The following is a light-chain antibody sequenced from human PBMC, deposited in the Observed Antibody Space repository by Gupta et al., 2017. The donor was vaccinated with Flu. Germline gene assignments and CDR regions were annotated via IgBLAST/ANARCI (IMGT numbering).Light chain of an antibody. V-gene: IGLV2-14*01. J-gene: IGLJ2*01. CDR1: IVDIGSHTY. CDR2: GVT. CDR3: SSCTATRSLA. Sequence: IVDIGSHTYVSWYPQHPGHPPQLLFYGVTQRPSALSTRISGSKSGDTASLTISGRQAEGEAGYYCSSCTATRSLAFGAGTKVSVL.